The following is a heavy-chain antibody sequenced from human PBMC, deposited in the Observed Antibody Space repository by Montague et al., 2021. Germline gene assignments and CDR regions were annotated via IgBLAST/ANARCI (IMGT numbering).Heavy chain of an antibody. CDR3: ARVGLTVAAGMIDY. V-gene: IGHV3-11*06. CDR2: IGTSSSFT. D-gene: IGHD6-13*01. CDR1: GFTFNNYF. Sequence: SLRLSCAASGFTFNNYFMSWFRQAPGKGLEWVSYIGTSSSFTRYADSVKGRFTISRDNAMYSLYLQMTAVRGEDTAVCYCARVGLTVAAGMIDYWGQGTLVTVSS. J-gene: IGHJ4*02.